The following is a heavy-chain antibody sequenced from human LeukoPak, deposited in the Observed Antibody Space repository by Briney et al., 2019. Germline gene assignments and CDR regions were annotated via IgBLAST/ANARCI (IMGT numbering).Heavy chain of an antibody. D-gene: IGHD3-16*01. Sequence: GESLKISCKGSGYSFTSYWIGWVRPLPGKGLEWMGIIYPGDSDTRYSPSFQGQVIISAHNSITTSYLQWSSLKASHTAMYYCARHYDYIWVRSEPPAPAAFDIWGQGTMVTVSS. CDR1: GYSFTSYW. CDR2: IYPGDSDT. J-gene: IGHJ3*02. CDR3: ARHYDYIWVRSEPPAPAAFDI. V-gene: IGHV5-51*01.